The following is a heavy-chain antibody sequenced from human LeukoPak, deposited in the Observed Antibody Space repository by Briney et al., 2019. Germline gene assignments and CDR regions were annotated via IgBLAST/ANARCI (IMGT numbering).Heavy chain of an antibody. D-gene: IGHD1-14*01. Sequence: GGSLRLSCAASGFTFSSYGMHWVRQAPGKGLEWVAIISYDGSNKYYADSVKGRFTISRDNSKNTLYLQMNSLRAEDTAVYYCAKELIPNLDAFDIWGQGTMVTVSS. CDR1: GFTFSSYG. CDR3: AKELIPNLDAFDI. CDR2: ISYDGSNK. V-gene: IGHV3-30*18. J-gene: IGHJ3*02.